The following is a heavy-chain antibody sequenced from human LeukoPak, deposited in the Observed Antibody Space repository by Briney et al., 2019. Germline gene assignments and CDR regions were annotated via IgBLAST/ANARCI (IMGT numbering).Heavy chain of an antibody. V-gene: IGHV3-21*06. CDR3: AKDDPTGRYL. CDR1: GFIFRSYS. Sequence: GGSLRLSCAASGFIFRSYSMNWVRQAPGKGLEWVSCISSSSSYIYYADSVKGRFTISRDNSKNTVYLQMNSLRVEDAAVYYCAKDDPTGRYLWGQGTLVTVS. CDR2: ISSSSSYI. J-gene: IGHJ4*02. D-gene: IGHD1-26*01.